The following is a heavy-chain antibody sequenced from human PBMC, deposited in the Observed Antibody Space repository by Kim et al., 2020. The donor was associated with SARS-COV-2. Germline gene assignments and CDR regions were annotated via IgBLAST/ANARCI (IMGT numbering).Heavy chain of an antibody. J-gene: IGHJ3*02. CDR2: I. V-gene: IGHV4-30-2*01. CDR3: ARGVPRDAFDI. Sequence: IYHHPSLKSRVTISVDRSKNQFSLKLSSVTAADTAVYYWARGVPRDAFDIWGQGTMVTVSS.